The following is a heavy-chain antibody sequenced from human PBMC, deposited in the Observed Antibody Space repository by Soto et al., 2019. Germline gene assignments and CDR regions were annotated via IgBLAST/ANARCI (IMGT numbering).Heavy chain of an antibody. V-gene: IGHV3-43*01. D-gene: IGHD3-10*01. CDR1: GFTFDDYT. J-gene: IGHJ6*02. CDR3: AKGREFHYYYGMDV. Sequence: GGSLRLSCAASGFTFDDYTMHWVRQAPGKGLEWVSLISWDGGSTYYADSVKGRFTISRDNSKNSLYLQMNSLRTEDTALYYCAKGREFHYYYGMDVWGQGTTVTVSS. CDR2: ISWDGGST.